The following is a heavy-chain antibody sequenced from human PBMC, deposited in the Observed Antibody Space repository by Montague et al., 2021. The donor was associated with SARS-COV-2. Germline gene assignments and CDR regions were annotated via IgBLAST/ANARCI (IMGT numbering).Heavy chain of an antibody. D-gene: IGHD3-16*01. CDR3: ARVTLGGRDGRTRQYDGLDS. CDR1: GGSISRYF. Sequence: SETLSLTCTVSGGSISRYFWNWIRQTSGKGLELMGYVHDIESSXXXPSXXXRXTILLDTPKNQFSLRLNAVTAADTAVYYCARVTLGGRDGRTRQYDGLDSWGQGILVTVSS. J-gene: IGHJ4*02. CDR2: VHDIESS. V-gene: IGHV4-59*01.